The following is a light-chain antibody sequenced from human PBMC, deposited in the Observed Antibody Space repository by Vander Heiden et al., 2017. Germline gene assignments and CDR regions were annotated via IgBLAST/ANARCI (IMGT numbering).Light chain of an antibody. CDR1: ISDVGAYEY. CDR2: VDS. J-gene: IGLJ2*01. Sequence: QSALTQPPSASGSPGQSVTISCTGTISDVGAYEYASWCLQHPGKAPKIIIDVDSKRPSGVPDRFSGSKSGNTASLTVSGLQAEDEADYYCESFDGRYMVFGGGTKLTVL. V-gene: IGLV2-8*01. CDR3: ESFDGRYMV.